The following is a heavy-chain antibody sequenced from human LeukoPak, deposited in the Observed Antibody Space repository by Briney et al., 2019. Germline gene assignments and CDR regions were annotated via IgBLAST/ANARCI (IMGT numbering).Heavy chain of an antibody. J-gene: IGHJ6*02. Sequence: SETLSLTCTVSGGSISSGGYYWSWIRQHPGKGLEWIGYIYYSGSTYYNPSLKSRVTISVDTSKNQFSLKLSSVTAADTAVYYCARGQGSRSGIRFLLRRYYYGMDVWGQGTTVTVSS. V-gene: IGHV4-31*03. D-gene: IGHD3-3*01. CDR3: ARGQGSRSGIRFLLRRYYYGMDV. CDR2: IYYSGST. CDR1: GGSISSGGYY.